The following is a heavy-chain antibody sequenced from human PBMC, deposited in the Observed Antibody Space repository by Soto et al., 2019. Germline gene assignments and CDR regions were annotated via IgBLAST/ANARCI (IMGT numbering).Heavy chain of an antibody. CDR1: GFTFSSYG. CDR2: ISHDGNDK. D-gene: IGHD6-13*01. V-gene: IGHV3-30*18. Sequence: PGGSLRLSCAASGFTFSSYGMHWVRQAPGKGLEWAAVISHDGNDKYHADSVKGRFTISRDNSKNTLYLQMNSLRLEDTAVYYCAKDGDVAAAGYYFDYWGRGTLVTVSS. J-gene: IGHJ4*02. CDR3: AKDGDVAAAGYYFDY.